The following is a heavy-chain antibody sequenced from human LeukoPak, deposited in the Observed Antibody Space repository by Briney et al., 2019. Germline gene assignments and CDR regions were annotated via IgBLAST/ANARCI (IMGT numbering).Heavy chain of an antibody. CDR3: ASGTPGYDY. D-gene: IGHD1-7*01. Sequence: SETLSLTCTVSGGSITSVSYSWSWIRQPAGKGLEWIGELTHSGRNNYNPSLESRVTTSADTSDNQFTLKLTSVTVADTAVYYCASGTPGYDYWGQGTLVTVSS. V-gene: IGHV4-61*10. CDR2: LTHSGRN. J-gene: IGHJ4*02. CDR1: GGSITSVSYS.